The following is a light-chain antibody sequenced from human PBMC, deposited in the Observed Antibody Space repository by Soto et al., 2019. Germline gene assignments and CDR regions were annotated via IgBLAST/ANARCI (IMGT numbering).Light chain of an antibody. Sequence: QSVLTQPASVSGSPGQSITISCTGTSADIGRFNYVSWYQQHPGKVPKLIIYDVVNRPSGISNHFSGSKSGNTASLTISGLQAEDEADYFCTSYASGTTLYVFGTGTQLTVL. J-gene: IGLJ6*01. CDR3: TSYASGTTLYV. V-gene: IGLV2-14*03. CDR2: DVV. CDR1: SADIGRFNY.